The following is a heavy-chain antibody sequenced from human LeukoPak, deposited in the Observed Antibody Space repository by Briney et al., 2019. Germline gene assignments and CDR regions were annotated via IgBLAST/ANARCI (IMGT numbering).Heavy chain of an antibody. CDR3: AHRGDFWSGPEAWDY. CDR2: IYWNDDK. V-gene: IGHV2-5*01. CDR1: GFSLSTSGVG. D-gene: IGHD3-3*01. J-gene: IGHJ4*02. Sequence: SGPTLVNPTQTLTLTCTLSGFSLSTSGVGVGWIRQPPGKALEWLALIYWNDDKLYSPSLKSRLTITKDTSKNQVVITMTNMDPVDTATYYCAHRGDFWSGPEAWDYWGQGTLVTVSS.